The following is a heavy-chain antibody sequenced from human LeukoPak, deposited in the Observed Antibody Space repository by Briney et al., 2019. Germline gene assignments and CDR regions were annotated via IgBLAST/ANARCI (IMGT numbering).Heavy chain of an antibody. Sequence: GGSLRLSCAASGFTFRSYGMSWVRQAPGKGLEWVSDISGSGDSTYYADSVRGRFTISRDNSKNKVYLQMNSLRAEDTAVYYCVKDRVVAAAFGCFQYWGQGTLVTVSS. CDR1: GFTFRSYG. V-gene: IGHV3-23*01. D-gene: IGHD6-13*01. J-gene: IGHJ1*01. CDR3: VKDRVVAAAFGCFQY. CDR2: ISGSGDST.